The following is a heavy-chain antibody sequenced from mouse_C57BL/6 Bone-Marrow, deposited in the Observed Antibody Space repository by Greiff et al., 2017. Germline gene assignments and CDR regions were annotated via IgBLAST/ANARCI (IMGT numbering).Heavy chain of an antibody. J-gene: IGHJ2*01. CDR3: ARRGSSGTVDY. Sequence: QVQLQQSGAELVRPGASVKLSCKASGYTFTDYYINWVKQRPGQGLEWIARIYPGSGNTYYNEKFKGKATLTAEKSSSTAYMQLSSLTSEDSAVDICARRGSSGTVDYWGQGTTLTVSA. D-gene: IGHD3-2*02. V-gene: IGHV1-76*01. CDR2: IYPGSGNT. CDR1: GYTFTDYY.